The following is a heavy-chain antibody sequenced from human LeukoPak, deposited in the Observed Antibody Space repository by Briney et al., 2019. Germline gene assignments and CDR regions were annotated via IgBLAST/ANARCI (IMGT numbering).Heavy chain of an antibody. V-gene: IGHV1-8*01. CDR2: MNPNSGNT. CDR1: GYTFTSYD. D-gene: IGHD1-1*01. J-gene: IGHJ5*02. Sequence: ASAKVSCKASGYTFTSYDINWVRQATGQGLEWMGWMNPNSGNTGYAQKFQGRVTMTRNTSISTAYMELSSLRSEDTAVYYCARRKGTTGTTLFVPWGQGTLVTVSS. CDR3: ARRKGTTGTTLFVP.